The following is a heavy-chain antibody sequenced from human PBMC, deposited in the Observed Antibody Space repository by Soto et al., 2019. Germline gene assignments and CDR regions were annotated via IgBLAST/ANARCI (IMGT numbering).Heavy chain of an antibody. CDR3: AHRLPGPSGYDV. J-gene: IGHJ6*02. CDR2: IYWNDEQ. Sequence: QITLKESGPTLVKPTQTLTLTCTFSGFSLTSGVVGVGWIRQPPGEALEWLALIYWNDEQYYNPSLRNRLTTTSDTSKNQLVLTMTNMDPVDTATYYCAHRLPGPSGYDVWGQGTTVTVSS. V-gene: IGHV2-5*01. CDR1: GFSLTSGVVG. D-gene: IGHD6-13*01.